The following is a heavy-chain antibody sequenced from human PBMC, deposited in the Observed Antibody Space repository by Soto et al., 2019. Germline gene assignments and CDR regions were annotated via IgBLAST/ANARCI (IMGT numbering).Heavy chain of an antibody. CDR2: INTYNGNT. D-gene: IGHD3-16*01. CDR1: GYTFTRYG. J-gene: IGHJ6*02. Sequence: QVQLVQSGAEVKNPGASVKVSCKASGYTFTRYGIGWARQAPGQGLEWLGWINTYNGNTNYAQNAQGRVTLTTDTSTSTADMELRSVRSNDTAIYYCAMVDVYVTPSPQDVWGQGTTVIVSS. V-gene: IGHV1-18*01. CDR3: AMVDVYVTPSPQDV.